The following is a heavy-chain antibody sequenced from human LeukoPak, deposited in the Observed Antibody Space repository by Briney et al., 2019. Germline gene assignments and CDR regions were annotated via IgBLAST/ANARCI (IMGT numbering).Heavy chain of an antibody. CDR1: GLTFSNYW. D-gene: IGHD3-3*01. CDR3: ASWVYDFWSGYYAFDY. Sequence: PGGSLRLSCAASGLTFSNYWMSWVRQAPGKGLEWVANIKQDGSEKYYVDSVKGRFTISRDNAKNSLYVQMNSLRAEDTAVYYCASWVYDFWSGYYAFDYWGQGTLVTVSS. J-gene: IGHJ4*02. CDR2: IKQDGSEK. V-gene: IGHV3-7*01.